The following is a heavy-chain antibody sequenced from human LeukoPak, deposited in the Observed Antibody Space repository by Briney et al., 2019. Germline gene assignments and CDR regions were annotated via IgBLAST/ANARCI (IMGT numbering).Heavy chain of an antibody. CDR1: GFTFTIYA. CDR2: ISGSGGST. Sequence: GGSLRLSCAASGFTFTIYAMSWVRQAPGKGLEWVSTISGSGGSTHYADSVKGRFTISRDNSKNTLYLQMNSLRAEDTAVYYCAEDRPASGPWGYYYVMDVWGQGTTVTVFS. D-gene: IGHD1-26*01. CDR3: AEDRPASGPWGYYYVMDV. V-gene: IGHV3-23*01. J-gene: IGHJ6*02.